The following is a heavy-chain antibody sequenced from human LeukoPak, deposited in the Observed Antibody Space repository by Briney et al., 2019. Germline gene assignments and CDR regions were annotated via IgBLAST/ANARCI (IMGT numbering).Heavy chain of an antibody. Sequence: SENLSLTCTVSGGSISSYYWSWIRQPPGKGLEWIGYIYYSGSTNYNPSLKSRVTISVDTSKNQFSLKLSSVTAADTAVYYCASSVVPAATIFDYWGQGTLVTVSS. J-gene: IGHJ4*02. CDR1: GGSISSYY. CDR2: IYYSGST. V-gene: IGHV4-59*01. D-gene: IGHD2-2*01. CDR3: ASSVVPAATIFDY.